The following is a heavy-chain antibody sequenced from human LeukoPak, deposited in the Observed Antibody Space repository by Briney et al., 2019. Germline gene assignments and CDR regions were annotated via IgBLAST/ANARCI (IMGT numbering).Heavy chain of an antibody. J-gene: IGHJ4*02. CDR3: AKNFLSGYDFWSGYFADY. CDR1: GFTFSSYA. D-gene: IGHD3-3*01. CDR2: ISGSGGST. V-gene: IGHV3-23*01. Sequence: PGGSLGLSCAASGFTFSSYAMSWVRQAPGKGLEWVSAISGSGGSTYYADSVKGRFTISRDNSKNTLYLQMNSLRAEDTAVYYCAKNFLSGYDFWSGYFADYWGQGTLVTVSS.